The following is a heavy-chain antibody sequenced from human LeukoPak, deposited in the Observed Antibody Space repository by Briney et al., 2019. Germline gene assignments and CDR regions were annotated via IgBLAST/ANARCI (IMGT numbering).Heavy chain of an antibody. CDR2: ISGSGGST. CDR1: GFTFSSYA. Sequence: PGGSLRLSCAASGFTFSSYAMSWVRQAPGKGLEWVSAISGSGGSTYYADSVKGRFTIYIDKSKNTLYLQMNSLTAEDTDVYYCAKNSSGYYLDYWGQGTLVTVSS. V-gene: IGHV3-23*01. J-gene: IGHJ4*02. D-gene: IGHD3-22*01. CDR3: AKNSSGYYLDY.